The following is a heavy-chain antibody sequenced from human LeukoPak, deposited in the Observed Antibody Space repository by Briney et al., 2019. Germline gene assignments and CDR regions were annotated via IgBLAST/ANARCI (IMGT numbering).Heavy chain of an antibody. CDR2: IRYDGSNK. D-gene: IGHD3-10*01. CDR1: GFTFSSYG. J-gene: IGHJ4*02. Sequence: GGSLRLSCAASGFTFSSYGMHWVRQAPGKGLEWVAFIRYDGSNKYYADSVKGRFTISRDNSKNTLYLQMNSLRAEDTAVYHCARAGGSGSYYHPFDYWGQGTLVTVSS. V-gene: IGHV3-30*02. CDR3: ARAGGSGSYYHPFDY.